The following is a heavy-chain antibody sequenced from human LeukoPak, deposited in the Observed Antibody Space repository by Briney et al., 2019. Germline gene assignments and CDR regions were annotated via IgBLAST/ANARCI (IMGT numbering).Heavy chain of an antibody. CDR3: ARELAMATISAGAFDI. V-gene: IGHV3-30-3*01. Sequence: GGSLRLSCAASGFTFSSYAMHWVRQAPGKGLEWVAVISYDGSNKYYADSVKGRFTISRDNSKNTLYLQMNSLRAEDTAVYYCARELAMATISAGAFDIWGQGTMVTGSS. J-gene: IGHJ3*02. CDR2: ISYDGSNK. D-gene: IGHD5-24*01. CDR1: GFTFSSYA.